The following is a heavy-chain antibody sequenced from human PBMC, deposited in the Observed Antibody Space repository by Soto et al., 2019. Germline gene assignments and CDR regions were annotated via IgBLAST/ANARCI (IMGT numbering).Heavy chain of an antibody. CDR1: GDRFTDYY. CDR3: ARETGVATATLYYYYFYMDV. D-gene: IGHD5-12*01. Sequence: QVQLVQSGAEVKEPGASVTVSCRASGDRFTDYYMHWVRQAPGQGLEWMGWINPNSGVTKYAQKFQGWVTMTRDTSISTVYMQRSRLRFDDTAIYYCARETGVATATLYYYYFYMDVWGTGTTVTVAS. V-gene: IGHV1-2*04. CDR2: INPNSGVT. J-gene: IGHJ6*03.